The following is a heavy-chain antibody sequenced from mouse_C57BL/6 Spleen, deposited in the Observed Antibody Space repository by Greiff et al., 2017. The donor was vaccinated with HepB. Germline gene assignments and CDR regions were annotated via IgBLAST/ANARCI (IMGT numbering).Heavy chain of an antibody. J-gene: IGHJ1*03. CDR1: GYTFTSYW. D-gene: IGHD2-3*01. V-gene: IGHV1-50*01. Sequence: QVQLQQPGAELVKPGASVKLSCKASGYTFTSYWMQWVKQRPGQGLEWIGEIDPSDSYTNYNQKFKGKATLTVDTSSSTAYMQLSSLTSEDSAVYYCASGRMEDHYWYFDVWGTGTTVTVSS. CDR3: ASGRMEDHYWYFDV. CDR2: IDPSDSYT.